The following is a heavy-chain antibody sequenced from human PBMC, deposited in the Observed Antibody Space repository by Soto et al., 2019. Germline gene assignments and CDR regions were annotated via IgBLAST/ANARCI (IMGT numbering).Heavy chain of an antibody. CDR2: INPSGGST. V-gene: IGHV1-46*01. CDR3: ARQGDYYDSSGYPVYYFDY. Sequence: ASVQVSCKASGYTFTSYYMHWVRQAPGQGLEWMGIINPSGGSTSYAQKFQGRVTMTRDTSTSTVYMELSSLRSEDTAVYYCARQGDYYDSSGYPVYYFDYWGQGTLVTVSS. J-gene: IGHJ4*02. D-gene: IGHD3-22*01. CDR1: GYTFTSYY.